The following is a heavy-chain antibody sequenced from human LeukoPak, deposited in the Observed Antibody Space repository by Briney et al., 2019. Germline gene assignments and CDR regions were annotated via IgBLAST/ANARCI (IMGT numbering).Heavy chain of an antibody. CDR2: INPNSGGT. V-gene: IGHV1-2*02. CDR1: GYTFNGFY. Sequence: ASVKVSCKASGYTFNGFYLHWVRQAPGQGLEWMGWINPNSGGTNYAQKFQGRVTMTRDTSISTAYMELSRLRSDDTAVYYCARDRGITMVRGVIVYWGQGTLVTVSS. J-gene: IGHJ4*02. CDR3: ARDRGITMVRGVIVY. D-gene: IGHD3-10*01.